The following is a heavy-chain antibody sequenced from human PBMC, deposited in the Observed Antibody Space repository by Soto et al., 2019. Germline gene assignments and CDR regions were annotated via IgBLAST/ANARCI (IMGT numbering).Heavy chain of an antibody. CDR3: ARGSYYYDRSGYYHY. CDR1: GGSISRGDYY. J-gene: IGHJ4*02. V-gene: IGHV4-30-4*01. CDR2: IYYSGST. Sequence: QVQLQESGPGLVKPSQTLSLTCTVSGGSISRGDYYWSWIRQPPGKGLEWIGYIYYSGSTYYNPSLKSRVTISVDTSKNQFSLKLSSVTAADTAVYYCARGSYYYDRSGYYHYWGQGTLVTVSS. D-gene: IGHD3-22*01.